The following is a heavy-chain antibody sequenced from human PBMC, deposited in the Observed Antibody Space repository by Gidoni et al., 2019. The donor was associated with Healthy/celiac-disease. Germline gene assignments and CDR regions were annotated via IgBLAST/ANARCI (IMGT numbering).Heavy chain of an antibody. CDR2: ISYDGSDK. D-gene: IGHD6-19*01. CDR3: AKDGGAVSGLDY. CDR1: GFTFSSYG. Sequence: QVQLVESGGGVVQPGRSLRLPCAASGFTFSSYGMPWVRQAPGKGLEWVTVISYDGSDKYYADSVKGRFTISRDNSKNTLYLQMNSLRAEDTAVYYCAKDGGAVSGLDYWGQGTLVTVSS. J-gene: IGHJ4*02. V-gene: IGHV3-30*18.